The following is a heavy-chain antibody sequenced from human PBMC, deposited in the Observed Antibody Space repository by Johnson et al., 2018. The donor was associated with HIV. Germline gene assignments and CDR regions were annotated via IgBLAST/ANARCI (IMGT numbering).Heavy chain of an antibody. Sequence: QVQLVESGGGVVQPGRSLRLSCAASGFTFSRYAMHWVRQAPGKGLEWVAVVSYDGSSKYYADSVKGRFTISRDNSRNTLYLQMNSLRAEDTAVYYCEKVDCGGDTCAGYDPFDLWGQGTLVTVSS. D-gene: IGHD2-21*01. CDR3: EKVDCGGDTCAGYDPFDL. CDR1: GFTFSRYA. V-gene: IGHV3-30*04. J-gene: IGHJ3*01. CDR2: VSYDGSSK.